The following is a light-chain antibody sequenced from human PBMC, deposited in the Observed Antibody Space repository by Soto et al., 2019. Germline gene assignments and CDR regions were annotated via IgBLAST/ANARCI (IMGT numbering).Light chain of an antibody. CDR1: QSISSW. CDR3: QHYNTYSTWT. CDR2: DAS. V-gene: IGKV1-5*01. J-gene: IGKJ1*01. Sequence: IQMTQSPSTLSASVGDRFTITCRASQSISSWLSWYQQKPGKAPKLLIYDASSLQSGVPSRFSGSGSGTEFTLTVSGLQPDDFATYYCQHYNTYSTWTFGQGTKVDIK.